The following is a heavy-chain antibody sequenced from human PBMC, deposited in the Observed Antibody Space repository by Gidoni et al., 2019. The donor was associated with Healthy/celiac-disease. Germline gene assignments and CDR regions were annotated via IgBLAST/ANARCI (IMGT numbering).Heavy chain of an antibody. D-gene: IGHD2-15*01. J-gene: IGHJ3*02. CDR1: GFSFCCYS. CDR2: ISGSGGST. V-gene: IGHV3-23*01. Sequence: EVQLLESGGGLVQPGGSLRLPCAASGFSFCCYSMIWVRQAQGKGLEWVSAISGSGGSTYYADSVKGRFTISRDNSKNTLYLQMNSLRAEDTAVYYCAKDIGAVVTREVIPRCAFDIWGQGTMVTVSS. CDR3: AKDIGAVVTREVIPRCAFDI.